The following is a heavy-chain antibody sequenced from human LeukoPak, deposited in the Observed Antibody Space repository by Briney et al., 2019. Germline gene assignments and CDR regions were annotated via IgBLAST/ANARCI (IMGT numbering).Heavy chain of an antibody. Sequence: PGGSRRLSCAASGFTFSSYSMNWVRQAPGKGLEWVSSISSSSSYIYYADSVKGRFTISRDNAKNSLYLQMNSLRAEDTAVYYCARGWFGELLSLNWGQGTLVTVSS. CDR3: ARGWFGELLSLN. D-gene: IGHD3-10*01. J-gene: IGHJ4*02. CDR2: ISSSSSYI. V-gene: IGHV3-21*01. CDR1: GFTFSSYS.